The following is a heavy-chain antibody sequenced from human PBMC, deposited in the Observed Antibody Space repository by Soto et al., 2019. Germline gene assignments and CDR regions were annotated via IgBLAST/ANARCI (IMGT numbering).Heavy chain of an antibody. J-gene: IGHJ6*02. Sequence: GGSLRLSCAASGFTLSDAWMNWVRQAPGKGLEWVGRIKSKTDGGTTDYGAPVKGIFTNTRDDSKNTLYVKMNSLETDETAVYYCTMRSGGTIGYYTGMDVWGQGTTVTVSS. V-gene: IGHV3-15*01. CDR1: GFTLSDAW. CDR2: IKSKTDGGTT. D-gene: IGHD1-1*01. CDR3: TMRSGGTIGYYTGMDV.